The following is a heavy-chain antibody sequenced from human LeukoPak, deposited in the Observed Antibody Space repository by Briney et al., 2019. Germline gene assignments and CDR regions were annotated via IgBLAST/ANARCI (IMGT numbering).Heavy chain of an antibody. CDR3: ARADIVATISDY. V-gene: IGHV3-74*01. D-gene: IGHD5-12*01. Sequence: GGSLRLSCAASGFTFSSYWMHWVRHAPGKGLVWVSRINSDGSSPTYADSVKGRFTITRDNAKNTLYLQMSSLRAEDTAVYYCARADIVATISDYWGQGTLVTVSS. J-gene: IGHJ4*02. CDR1: GFTFSSYW. CDR2: INSDGSSP.